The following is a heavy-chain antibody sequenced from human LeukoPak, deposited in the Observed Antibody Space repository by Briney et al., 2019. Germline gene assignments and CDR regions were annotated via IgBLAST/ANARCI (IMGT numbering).Heavy chain of an antibody. Sequence: GGSLRLSCAASGFTFSSYAMSWVRQAPGKGLEWVSAISGSGGSTYYADSVKGRFTISRDNSKNTLYLQMNSLRAEDTAVYYCARDSSSWYGGSFDFDCWGQGTLVTVSS. J-gene: IGHJ4*02. CDR3: ARDSSSWYGGSFDFDC. CDR1: GFTFSSYA. V-gene: IGHV3-23*01. CDR2: ISGSGGST. D-gene: IGHD6-13*01.